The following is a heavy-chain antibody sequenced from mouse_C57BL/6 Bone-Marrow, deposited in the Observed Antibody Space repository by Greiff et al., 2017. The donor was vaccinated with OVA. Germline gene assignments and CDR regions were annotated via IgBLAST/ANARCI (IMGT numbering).Heavy chain of an antibody. CDR1: GYTFTSYW. V-gene: IGHV1-55*01. D-gene: IGHD1-1*01. J-gene: IGHJ1*03. Sequence: QVQLKQPGAELVKPGASVKMSCKASGYTFTSYWITWVKQRPGQGLEWIGDIYPGSGSTNYNEKFKSKATLTVDTSSSTDYMQLSSLTSEDSAVYYCARSNRHYYGWYFDVWGTGTTVTVSS. CDR2: IYPGSGST. CDR3: ARSNRHYYGWYFDV.